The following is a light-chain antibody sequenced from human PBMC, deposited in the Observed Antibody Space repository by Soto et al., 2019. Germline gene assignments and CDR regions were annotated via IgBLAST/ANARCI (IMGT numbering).Light chain of an antibody. V-gene: IGKV3-20*01. CDR1: QSVSATY. Sequence: EIVLTQSPGTLSLSPGERATLSCRASQSVSATYLAWYQQKPGQAPRLLIYGASNRATGIPDRFTGSGSGTDFILTISSLQSEDFAVYYCQQYDIWPPTVGQGTKVDIK. CDR3: QQYDIWPPT. J-gene: IGKJ1*01. CDR2: GAS.